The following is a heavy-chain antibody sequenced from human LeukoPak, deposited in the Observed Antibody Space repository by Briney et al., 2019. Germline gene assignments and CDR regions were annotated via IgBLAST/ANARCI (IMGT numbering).Heavy chain of an antibody. CDR3: ASRPGYYYDSSGYQGRGAFDI. CDR2: IYYSGST. CDR1: GGSISSGGYY. D-gene: IGHD3-22*01. V-gene: IGHV4-31*03. Sequence: SETLSLTCTVSGGSISSGGYYWSWIRQHPGKGLEWIGYIYYSGSTYYNPSLKSRVTISVDTSKNQFSLKLSSVTAADTAVYYCASRPGYYYDSSGYQGRGAFDIWGQGTMVTVPS. J-gene: IGHJ3*02.